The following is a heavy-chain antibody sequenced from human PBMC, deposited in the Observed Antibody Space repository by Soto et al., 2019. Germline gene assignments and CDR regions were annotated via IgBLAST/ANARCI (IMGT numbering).Heavy chain of an antibody. CDR2: ISGSGGST. CDR1: GFTFISYA. CDR3: AKDRFATGYSGYDYARYFDY. V-gene: IGHV3-23*01. J-gene: IGHJ4*02. Sequence: GGSLILSCAASGFTFISYAMSWVRQAPGKGLEWVSAISGSGGSTYYADSVKGRFTISRDNSKNTLYLQMNSLRAEDTAVYYCAKDRFATGYSGYDYARYFDYWGQGTLVTVSS. D-gene: IGHD5-12*01.